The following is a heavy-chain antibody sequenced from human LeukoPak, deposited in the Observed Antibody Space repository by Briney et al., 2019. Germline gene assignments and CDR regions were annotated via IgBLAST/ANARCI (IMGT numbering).Heavy chain of an antibody. V-gene: IGHV1-69*04. CDR3: ARTPGGNSRAWFDP. CDR2: IIPILGIA. CDR1: GGTFSSYA. D-gene: IGHD4-23*01. J-gene: IGHJ5*02. Sequence: SVKVSCKASGGTFSSYAISWVRQAPGQGREWMGRIIPILGIANYAQKFQGRVTITADKSTSTAYMELSSLRSEDTAVYYCARTPGGNSRAWFDPWGQGTLVTVSS.